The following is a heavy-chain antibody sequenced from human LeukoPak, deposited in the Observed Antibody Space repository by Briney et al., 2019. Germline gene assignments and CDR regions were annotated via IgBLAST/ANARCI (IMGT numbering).Heavy chain of an antibody. CDR1: GGSISSSNW. Sequence: SETLSLTCAVSGGSISSSNWWSWVRQPPGKGLEWIGEIYHSGSTNYNPSLKSRVTISVDKSKNQFSLKLSSVTAADTAVCYCSLRGSHDAFDIWGQGTMVTVSS. CDR3: SLRGSHDAFDI. D-gene: IGHD3-16*01. V-gene: IGHV4-4*02. J-gene: IGHJ3*02. CDR2: IYHSGST.